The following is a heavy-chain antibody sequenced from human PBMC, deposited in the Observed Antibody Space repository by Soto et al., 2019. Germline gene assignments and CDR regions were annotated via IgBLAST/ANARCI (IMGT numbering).Heavy chain of an antibody. Sequence: GESLKISCKGSGYSFTSYWIGWVRQMPGKGLEWMGIIYPGDSDTRYSPSFQGQVTISADKSINTAYLQWSSLKASDTAMYYCARHASFSVARPPRELDYWGQGTQVTVSS. CDR2: IYPGDSDT. V-gene: IGHV5-51*01. CDR3: ARHASFSVARPPRELDY. CDR1: GYSFTSYW. D-gene: IGHD2-15*01. J-gene: IGHJ4*02.